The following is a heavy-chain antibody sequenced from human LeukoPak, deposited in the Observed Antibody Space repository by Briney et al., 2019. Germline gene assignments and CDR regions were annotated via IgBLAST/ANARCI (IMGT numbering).Heavy chain of an antibody. CDR1: GGSISSYY. D-gene: IGHD3-22*01. Sequence: SETLSLTCTVSGGSISSYYWSWIRQPPGKGLEWIGYIYYSGSTNYNPSLKSRVTISVDTSKHQFSLKLSSVTAADTAVYYCAREGGLDYYDSSGYYFFDYWGQGTLVTVSS. V-gene: IGHV4-59*01. J-gene: IGHJ4*02. CDR3: AREGGLDYYDSSGYYFFDY. CDR2: IYYSGST.